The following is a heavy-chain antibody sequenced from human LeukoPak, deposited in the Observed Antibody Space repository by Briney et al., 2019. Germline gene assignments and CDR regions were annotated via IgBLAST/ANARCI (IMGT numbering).Heavy chain of an antibody. V-gene: IGHV1-69*04. J-gene: IGHJ3*02. CDR2: IIPILGIA. CDR3: ARGGMISSLDAFDI. CDR1: GGTFSSYA. Sequence: SVKVSCKASGGTFSSYAISWVRQVPGQGLEWMGRIIPILGIANYAQKFQGRVTITADKSTSTAYMELSSLRSEDTAVYYCARGGMISSLDAFDIWGQGTMVTVSS. D-gene: IGHD1-26*01.